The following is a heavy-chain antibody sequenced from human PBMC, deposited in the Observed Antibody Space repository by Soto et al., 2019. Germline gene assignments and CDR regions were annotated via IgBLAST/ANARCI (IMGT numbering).Heavy chain of an antibody. V-gene: IGHV3-30*18. D-gene: IGHD6-19*01. CDR1: GFTFRSYG. CDR2: ISHDGRLQ. J-gene: IGHJ4*02. CDR3: AKEVRPVAGTRLDD. Sequence: QVQLVESGGGVVQPGRSLRLSCAASGFTFRSYGMHWVRQAPGKGLEWVAVISHDGRLQYYADSVKGRFTISRDDSMNTLFLQMNRLRTEDTAVYYCAKEVRPVAGTRLDDWGQGTLVTVSS.